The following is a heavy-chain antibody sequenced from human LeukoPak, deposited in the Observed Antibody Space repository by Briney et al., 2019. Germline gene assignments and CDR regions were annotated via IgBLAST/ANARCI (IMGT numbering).Heavy chain of an antibody. D-gene: IGHD3-22*01. CDR2: MNPNSGNT. Sequence: GASVRVSCKASGYTVTSYDINWVRQATGQGLEWMGWMNPNSGNTGYAQKFQGRVTMTRNTSISTAYMELSSLRSEDTAVYYCARGRYYYDSSGYDQNWFDPWGQGTLVTVSS. CDR1: GYTVTSYD. J-gene: IGHJ5*02. V-gene: IGHV1-8*01. CDR3: ARGRYYYDSSGYDQNWFDP.